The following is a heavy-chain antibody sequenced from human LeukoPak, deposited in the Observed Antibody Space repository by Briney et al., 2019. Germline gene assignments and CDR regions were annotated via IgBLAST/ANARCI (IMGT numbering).Heavy chain of an antibody. CDR1: GDSVSRNSAA. D-gene: IGHD3-9*01. J-gene: IGHJ4*02. CDR2: TYYRSKWYN. Sequence: SQTLSLTCAISGDSVSRNSAAWNWIRQSPSRGLEWLGRTYYRSKWYNDYAVSVKGRISINPDTSKNQFSLQLNSVTPEDTAVYYCAKKGEGTTIIDYWGQGTPVTVSS. CDR3: AKKGEGTTIIDY. V-gene: IGHV6-1*01.